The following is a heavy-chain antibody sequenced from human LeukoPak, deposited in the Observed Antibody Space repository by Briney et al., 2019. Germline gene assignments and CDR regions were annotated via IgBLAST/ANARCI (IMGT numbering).Heavy chain of an antibody. V-gene: IGHV3-23*01. CDR2: ISISGSKT. J-gene: IGHJ4*02. Sequence: GGSLRLSCAASEFDFSSHAMTWVRQAPGKGLEWVSAISISGSKTYYADSVRGRFTISRDNSKNTLYLQMNSLRAEDTAVYYCANEIRPNDYWGQGTQVTVSS. CDR3: ANEIRPNDY. CDR1: EFDFSSHA. D-gene: IGHD4-17*01.